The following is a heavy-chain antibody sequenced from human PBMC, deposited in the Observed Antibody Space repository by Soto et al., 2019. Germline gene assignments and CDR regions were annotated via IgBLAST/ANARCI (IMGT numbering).Heavy chain of an antibody. CDR2: IYPGDSNT. J-gene: IGHJ6*02. Sequence: PGESLKISCKGSGFSFTSYWIGWVRQMPGKGLEWMGIIYPGDSNTNYSPSFQGQVTISADKSISIAYLQWSDLKASDTAMYYCARLDCSSARRYTGDYYYGMDVWGQGTTVTVSS. V-gene: IGHV5-51*01. D-gene: IGHD2-2*02. CDR1: GFSFTSYW. CDR3: ARLDCSSARRYTGDYYYGMDV.